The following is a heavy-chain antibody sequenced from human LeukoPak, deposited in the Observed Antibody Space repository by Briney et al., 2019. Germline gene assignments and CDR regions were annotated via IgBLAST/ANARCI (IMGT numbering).Heavy chain of an antibody. CDR1: GFTFSSYA. Sequence: LGGSLRLSCAASGFTFSSYAMHWVRQAPGKGLEYVSAISRHGGSTYYANSVKGRFTISRDNSKNTLYLLMGSLRAEDMAVYYCARVGDVDYFDYWGQGTLVTVSS. CDR2: ISRHGGST. D-gene: IGHD3-16*01. CDR3: ARVGDVDYFDY. V-gene: IGHV3-64*01. J-gene: IGHJ4*02.